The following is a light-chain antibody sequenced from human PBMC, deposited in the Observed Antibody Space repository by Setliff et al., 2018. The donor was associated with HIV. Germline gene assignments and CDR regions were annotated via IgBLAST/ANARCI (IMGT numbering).Light chain of an antibody. V-gene: IGLV2-8*01. CDR2: EVN. CDR1: SSDVGGYDY. J-gene: IGLJ1*01. Sequence: QSALTQPASVSGSPGQSITISCTGTSSDVGGYDYVSWYQQHPDKAPKLMIYEVNKRPSGVPDRFSGSKSGNTASLTISGLQAEDETDYYCCSYAGNFLHVFGTGTKVTVL. CDR3: CSYAGNFLHV.